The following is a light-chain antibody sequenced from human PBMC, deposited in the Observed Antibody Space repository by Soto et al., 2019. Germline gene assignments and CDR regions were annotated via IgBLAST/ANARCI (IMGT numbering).Light chain of an antibody. CDR1: SSDVGGYNF. CDR3: SSYAGSNIVV. CDR2: EVS. V-gene: IGLV2-8*01. Sequence: QSALTQPPSASGSPGQSVTISCTGTSSDVGGYNFVSWYQQHPGKAPQLMIYEVSERPSGVPDRFSGSKSGNTASLTVSGLQAEDEADYYCSSYAGSNIVVFGGGTKLPVL. J-gene: IGLJ2*01.